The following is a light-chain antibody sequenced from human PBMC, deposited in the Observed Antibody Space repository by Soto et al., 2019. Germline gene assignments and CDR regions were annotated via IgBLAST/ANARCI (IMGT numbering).Light chain of an antibody. Sequence: QSVLTQPPSVSGAPGQRVTISCTGSSSNIGAGYDVHWYQQLPGTAPKLLIYGNSNRPSGVPDRFSGSKSGTSASLAITWLQAEDEGDYYCQSYDSSLSGVVFGGGTQLTVL. CDR1: SSNIGAGYD. V-gene: IGLV1-40*01. CDR2: GNS. J-gene: IGLJ2*01. CDR3: QSYDSSLSGVV.